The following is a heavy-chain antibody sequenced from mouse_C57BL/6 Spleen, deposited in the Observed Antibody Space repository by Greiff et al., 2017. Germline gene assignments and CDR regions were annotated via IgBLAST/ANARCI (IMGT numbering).Heavy chain of an antibody. Sequence: QVQLQQPGAELVRPGSSVKLSCKASGYTFTSYWMHWVKQRPIQGLEWIGNIDPSDSETHYNQKFKDKATLTVDKSSSTAYMQLSSLTSEDSAVYYCARGWYYAMYYWGQGTSVTVSS. J-gene: IGHJ4*01. CDR2: IDPSDSET. V-gene: IGHV1-52*01. CDR3: ARGWYYAMYY. D-gene: IGHD3-3*01. CDR1: GYTFTSYW.